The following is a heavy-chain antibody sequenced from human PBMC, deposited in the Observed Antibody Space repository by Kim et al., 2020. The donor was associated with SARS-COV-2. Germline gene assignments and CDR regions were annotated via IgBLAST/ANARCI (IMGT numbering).Heavy chain of an antibody. D-gene: IGHD4-17*01. Sequence: GGSLRLSCAASGFTFSNAWMSWVRQAPGKGLEWVGRIKSKTDGGTTDYAAPVKGRFTISRDDSKNTLYLQMNSLKTEDTAVYYCTTDSEGTTVTTFDYWGQGTLVTVSS. CDR3: TTDSEGTTVTTFDY. CDR2: IKSKTDGGTT. J-gene: IGHJ4*02. CDR1: GFTFSNAW. V-gene: IGHV3-15*01.